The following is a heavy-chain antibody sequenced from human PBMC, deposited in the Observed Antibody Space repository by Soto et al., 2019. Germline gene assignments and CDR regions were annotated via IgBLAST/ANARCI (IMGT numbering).Heavy chain of an antibody. CDR3: AKVQEYSSSWYSYYYGMDY. J-gene: IGHJ6*02. D-gene: IGHD6-13*01. CDR1: GFSFSSYG. CDR2: ISYDGSNK. V-gene: IGHV3-30*18. Sequence: PGGTLRLSCAVSGFSFSSYGMHWVRQAPGKGLEWVALISYDGSNKFYADSVKGRFTISRDNSKNTLYLQMNSLRAEDTAVYYCAKVQEYSSSWYSYYYGMDYWGQGTTVTVSS.